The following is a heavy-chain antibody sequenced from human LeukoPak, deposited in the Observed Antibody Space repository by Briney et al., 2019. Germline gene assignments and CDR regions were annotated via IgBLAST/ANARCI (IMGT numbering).Heavy chain of an antibody. J-gene: IGHJ4*02. CDR3: ARDFKTIPSF. Sequence: GGSLRLSCSASGFIFSSSALKRCLQDPPGGVLGWVVISYDGSNKYYADSVKGRFTISRDNSKNTLYLQMNSLRAEDTAVYYCARDFKTIPSFWGQGTLVTVSS. V-gene: IGHV3-30*04. D-gene: IGHD4/OR15-4a*01. CDR2: ISYDGSNK. CDR1: GFIFSSSA.